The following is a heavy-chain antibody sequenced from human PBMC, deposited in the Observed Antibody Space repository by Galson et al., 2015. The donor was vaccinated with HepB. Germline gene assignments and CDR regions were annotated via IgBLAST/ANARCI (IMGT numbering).Heavy chain of an antibody. V-gene: IGHV3-30*03. D-gene: IGHD6-6*01. CDR2: ISIDGSNK. J-gene: IGHJ1*01. Sequence: SLRLSCAASGFTFRSYGMHWVRQAPGKGLEWVAVISIDGSNKYYAGSVKGRFTISRDNTRNTLYLQMNSLRGDDTAMYYCAIDGSSSPGDSWGQGTLVTVSS. CDR1: GFTFRSYG. CDR3: AIDGSSSPGDS.